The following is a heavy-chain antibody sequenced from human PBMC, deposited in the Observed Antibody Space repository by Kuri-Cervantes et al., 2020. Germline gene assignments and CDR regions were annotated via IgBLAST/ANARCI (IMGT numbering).Heavy chain of an antibody. CDR1: GYTFTSYA. D-gene: IGHD6-13*01. CDR2: INTNTGNP. CDR3: ARDRGRIAAAGTISYYYYGMDV. Sequence: ASVKVSCKASGYTFTSYAMNWVRQAPGQGLEWMGWINTNTGNPTYAQGFTGRFVFSLDTSVSTAYLQISGLKAEDTAVYYCARDRGRIAAAGTISYYYYGMDVWGQGTTVTVSS. V-gene: IGHV7-4-1*02. J-gene: IGHJ6*02.